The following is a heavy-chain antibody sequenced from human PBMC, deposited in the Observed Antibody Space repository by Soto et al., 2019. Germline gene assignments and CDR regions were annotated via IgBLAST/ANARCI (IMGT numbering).Heavy chain of an antibody. CDR3: ARPLWRDDXXWGYFDL. CDR2: ISYDGSNK. CDR1: GFTFSSYA. V-gene: IGHV3-30-3*01. D-gene: IGHD2-21*01. J-gene: IGHJ2*01. Sequence: QVQLVESGGGVVQPGRSLRLSCAASGFTFSSYAMHWXRXXXXXXXXXXAVISYDGSNKYYADSVKGRFTISRDNSKNTXXLQXNXLXXXXXXXXXXARPLWRDDXXWGYFDLWGRGTLVTVSS.